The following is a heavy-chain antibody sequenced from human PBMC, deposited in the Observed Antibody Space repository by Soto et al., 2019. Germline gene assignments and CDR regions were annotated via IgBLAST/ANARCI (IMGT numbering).Heavy chain of an antibody. CDR2: IYYSGST. V-gene: IGHV4-31*03. CDR3: ARDGSGVPAAVWENWFDP. D-gene: IGHD2-2*01. CDR1: GGSISSGGYY. Sequence: QVQLQESGPGLVKPSQTLSLTCTVSGGSISSGGYYWSWIRQHPGKGLEWIGYIYYSGSTYYNPSLKSRVTISVDTSKNQFSLKLSSVTAADTAVYYCARDGSGVPAAVWENWFDPWGQGTLVTVSS. J-gene: IGHJ5*02.